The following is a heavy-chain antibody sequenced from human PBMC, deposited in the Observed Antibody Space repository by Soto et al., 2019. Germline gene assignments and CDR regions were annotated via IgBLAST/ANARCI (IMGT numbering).Heavy chain of an antibody. CDR1: GFTFSNYY. Sequence: PWGSLRLSCAASGFTFSNYYMNWVRQAPGKGLEWVSSISSSSSYIYYADSVKVRFNISRDNDNNSVYLLLNSLRDEDTAVYYCARELRTYYYDSRGTFHXWGQGTRFTVSX. J-gene: IGHJ4*02. CDR3: ARELRTYYYDSRGTFHX. CDR2: ISSSSSYI. D-gene: IGHD3-22*01. V-gene: IGHV3-21*01.